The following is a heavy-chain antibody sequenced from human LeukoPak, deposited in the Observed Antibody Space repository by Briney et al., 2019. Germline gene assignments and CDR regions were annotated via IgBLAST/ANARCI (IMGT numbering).Heavy chain of an antibody. CDR3: ARDEDGGSGSYSDY. CDR1: GFTFSSYS. V-gene: IGHV3-21*01. CDR2: ISSSSSYI. J-gene: IGHJ4*02. Sequence: RGSLRLSCAASGFTFSSYSMNWVRQAPGKGLEWVSSISSSSSYIYYADSVKGRFTISRDNAKNSLYLQMNSLRAEDTAVYYCARDEDGGSGSYSDYWGQGTLVTVSS. D-gene: IGHD1-26*01.